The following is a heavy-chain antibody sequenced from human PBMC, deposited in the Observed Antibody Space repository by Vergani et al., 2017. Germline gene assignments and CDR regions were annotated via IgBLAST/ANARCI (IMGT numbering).Heavy chain of an antibody. CDR3: ARVSGPTWGXFDP. CDR2: IYYSGST. V-gene: IGHV4-59*01. Sequence: QVQLQESGPGLVKPSETLSLTCTVSGGSISSYYWSWIRQPPGKGLEWIGYIYYSGSTNYNPSLKSRVTIAVDTSKNQFSLKLSSVTAADTAVYYCARVSGPTWGXFDPWGQGTLVTVSS. J-gene: IGHJ5*02. CDR1: GGSISSYY. D-gene: IGHD1-26*01.